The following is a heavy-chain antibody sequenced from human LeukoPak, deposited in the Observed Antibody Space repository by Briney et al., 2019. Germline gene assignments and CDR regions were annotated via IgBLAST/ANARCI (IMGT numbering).Heavy chain of an antibody. CDR3: QTYYYYYGMDV. CDR1: GVSVRSYY. J-gene: IGHJ6*02. CDR2: ISDSGST. V-gene: IGHV4-59*02. Sequence: KAPETLSLTCTVSGVSVRSYYWSWIRQPPGKGLEWIGHISDSGSTNYNPSLKSRVTISVDTSKNQFSLRLSSVTAADTAVYYCQTYYYYYGMDVWGQGTTVTVSS.